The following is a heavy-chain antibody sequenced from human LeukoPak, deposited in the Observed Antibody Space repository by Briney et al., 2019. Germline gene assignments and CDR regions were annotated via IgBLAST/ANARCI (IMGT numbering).Heavy chain of an antibody. CDR2: ISWNTKI. J-gene: IGHJ4*02. CDR3: AKDLYSYGRTIFDY. V-gene: IGHV3-9*01. D-gene: IGHD5-18*01. CDR1: GFTFYDYA. Sequence: GGSLRLSCAASGFTFYDYAMHWVRHAPGKGLEWVSGISWNTKIDYADSVKGRFTISRDNAKNSLYLQMNSLRAEDTALYYCAKDLYSYGRTIFDYWGQGTLVTVSS.